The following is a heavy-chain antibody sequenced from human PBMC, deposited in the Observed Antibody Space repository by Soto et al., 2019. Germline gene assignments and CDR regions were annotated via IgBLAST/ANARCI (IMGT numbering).Heavy chain of an antibody. V-gene: IGHV3-48*03. Sequence: LRLSCAASGFTFSSYEMNWVRQAPGKGLEWVSYISGSASMIYYADSVKGRFTISRDNAKNSLYLQMNSLRAEDTAVYYCARESEDLTSNFDYWGQGTLVTVSS. CDR3: ARESEDLTSNFDY. CDR1: GFTFSSYE. J-gene: IGHJ4*02. CDR2: ISGSASMI.